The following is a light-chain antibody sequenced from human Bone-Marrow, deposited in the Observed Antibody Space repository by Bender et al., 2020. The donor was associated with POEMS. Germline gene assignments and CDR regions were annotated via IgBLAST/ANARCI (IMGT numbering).Light chain of an antibody. CDR2: SSH. Sequence: QSVLTQPPSASGIPGQRVTISCSGSSSNIGSNNVNWYQKLPGTAPKLLIYSSHRRPSEVPDRFSGSRSGTSASLAISGLQSEDEGHYFCQSSDSSLSGSVVFGGGTKVTVL. V-gene: IGLV1-44*01. CDR3: QSSDSSLSGSVV. J-gene: IGLJ2*01. CDR1: SSNIGSNN.